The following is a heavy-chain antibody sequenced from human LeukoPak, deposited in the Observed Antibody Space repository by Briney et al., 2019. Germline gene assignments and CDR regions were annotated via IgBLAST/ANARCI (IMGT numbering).Heavy chain of an antibody. J-gene: IGHJ4*02. Sequence: PSETLSLTCTVSGDSISSATYYYWGWLRQPPGKGLEWVGSIYNSGGTYYNPSLKSRLTISVDTSQNQFSLKLTSVTAADTAVYYCVRQAADAGAVPYFDYWGQGTLVTVSS. D-gene: IGHD4/OR15-4a*01. CDR1: GDSISSATYYY. CDR3: VRQAADAGAVPYFDY. V-gene: IGHV4-39*01. CDR2: IYNSGGT.